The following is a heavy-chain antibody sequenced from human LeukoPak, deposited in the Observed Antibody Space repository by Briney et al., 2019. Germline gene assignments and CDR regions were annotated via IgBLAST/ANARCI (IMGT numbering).Heavy chain of an antibody. Sequence: PGGSLRLSCASSGFSLTYYEMNWVRQAPGQGLEWLSYIDTSGSATYYADSVKGRFTISRDNAKNSLYLQMDSLRAGDTAVYYCAKSIGSNNYGSGSFDYWGRGALVTVSS. J-gene: IGHJ4*02. CDR3: AKSIGSNNYGSGSFDY. D-gene: IGHD3-10*01. CDR2: IDTSGSAT. V-gene: IGHV3-48*03. CDR1: GFSLTYYE.